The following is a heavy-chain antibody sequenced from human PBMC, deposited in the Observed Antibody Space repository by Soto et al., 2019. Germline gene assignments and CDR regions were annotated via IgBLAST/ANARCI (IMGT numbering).Heavy chain of an antibody. Sequence: KPSETLSLTCAVSGGSISSGGYSWSWIRQPPGKGLEWIGYIYHSGSTYYNPSLKSRVTISVDRSKNQFSLKLSSVTAADTAVYYCARLHEWFGDMYNWFDPWGQGTLVTVSS. V-gene: IGHV4-30-2*01. CDR3: ARLHEWFGDMYNWFDP. CDR2: IYHSGST. CDR1: GGSISSGGYS. J-gene: IGHJ5*02. D-gene: IGHD3-10*01.